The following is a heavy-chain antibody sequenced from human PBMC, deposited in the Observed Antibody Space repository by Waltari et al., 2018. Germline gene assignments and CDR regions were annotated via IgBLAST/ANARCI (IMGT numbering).Heavy chain of an antibody. J-gene: IGHJ6*03. D-gene: IGHD1-26*01. CDR2: IHYSGSS. V-gene: IGHV4-59*01. CDR3: ARADTSTSYFYYYMDV. CDR1: GGSTSTYY. Sequence: QVQLKESGPGLVKPSETLSLPCTVSGGSTSTYYWSWVRQSPWNGLEWIGHIHYSGSSVYNPSLRSRVAISLDTPNNQFSLRLRSVTAADAAIYYCARADTSTSYFYYYMDVWGKGTTVTVSS.